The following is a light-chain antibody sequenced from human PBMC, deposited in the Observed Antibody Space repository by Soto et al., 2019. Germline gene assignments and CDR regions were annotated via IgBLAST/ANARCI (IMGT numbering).Light chain of an antibody. V-gene: IGKV3-20*01. CDR3: QQFDTSPLYT. CDR1: QSVSSTY. J-gene: IGKJ3*01. Sequence: EIVLTQSPCTLSLSPGERATLSCRASQSVSSTYLAWYQQKPGQAPRLLIYGASSRATGIPDRFSGSGSGTDFTLTISRLEPEDFAVYYCQQFDTSPLYTFGPGTKVDIK. CDR2: GAS.